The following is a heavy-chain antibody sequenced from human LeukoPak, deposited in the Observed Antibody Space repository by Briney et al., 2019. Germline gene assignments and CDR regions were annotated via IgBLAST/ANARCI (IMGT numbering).Heavy chain of an antibody. V-gene: IGHV3-49*05. Sequence: KPGRSLRLSCTASGFTFGDYAMSWLRQAPGKGLEWVGFIRSKAYGGTTEYAASVKGRFTISRDDSKSIAYLQMNSLKTEDTAVYYCTRGYRSSTSCYPVADYWGQGTLVTVSS. D-gene: IGHD2-2*01. CDR1: GFTFGDYA. CDR3: TRGYRSSTSCYPVADY. J-gene: IGHJ4*02. CDR2: IRSKAYGGTT.